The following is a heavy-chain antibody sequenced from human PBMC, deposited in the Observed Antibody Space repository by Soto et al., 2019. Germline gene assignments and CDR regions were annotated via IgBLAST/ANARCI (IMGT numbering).Heavy chain of an antibody. V-gene: IGHV2-5*02. CDR3: AHSRCGGDCLQSYSSHYYYGMDV. Sequence: QSTLKESGPTLVRPTQTPTLTCTFSGFSLSTSGVGVGWIRQPPGKALEWLALIYWDDDKRYSPSLKSRLTITTDTSKNQVVLTMTNIDPVDTATYYCAHSRCGGDCLQSYSSHYYYGMDVWGQGTTVTVSS. J-gene: IGHJ6*02. CDR1: GFSLSTSGVG. D-gene: IGHD2-21*02. CDR2: IYWDDDK.